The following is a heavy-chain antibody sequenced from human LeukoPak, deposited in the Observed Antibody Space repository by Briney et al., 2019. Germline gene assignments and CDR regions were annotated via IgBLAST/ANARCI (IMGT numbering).Heavy chain of an antibody. J-gene: IGHJ4*02. V-gene: IGHV1-46*01. CDR3: EVVPNY. Sequence: ASVRVSSTASGYTFTIYYMQWVRQTPGQGLEWVGIINPSDGSTSSAQKFQGRVTMTRDTSTSTVYMELSSLRSEDTAVYYCEVVPNYWGQGTLVTVSS. CDR1: GYTFTIYY. CDR2: INPSDGST. D-gene: IGHD3-22*01.